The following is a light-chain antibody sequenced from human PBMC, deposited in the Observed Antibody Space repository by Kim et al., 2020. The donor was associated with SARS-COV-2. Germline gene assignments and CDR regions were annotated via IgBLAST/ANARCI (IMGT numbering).Light chain of an antibody. V-gene: IGKV1-27*01. CDR1: QDISNY. Sequence: DIKMTQSQSSLSASVGDRVTMTCRARQDISNYLGWYQQKPGKAPKLLIYAASALESGVPSRFSGSGTGTDFTLTISSLQPEDVATYYCQQYRSAPHSFGQGTRLEI. J-gene: IGKJ2*01. CDR2: AAS. CDR3: QQYRSAPHS.